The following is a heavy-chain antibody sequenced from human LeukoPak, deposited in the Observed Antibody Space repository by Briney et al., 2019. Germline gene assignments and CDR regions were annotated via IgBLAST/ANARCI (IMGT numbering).Heavy chain of an antibody. V-gene: IGHV3-30*18. J-gene: IGHJ4*02. CDR2: ISYDGSNK. D-gene: IGHD6-19*01. Sequence: GGSLRLSCAASGFTFSSNGMHWVGKAPGKGLEGVAVISYDGSNKYYADSVKGRFTISRDNSKNTLYLQMNSLRAEDTAVYYCAKDHQWLATGFDYWGQGTLVTVSS. CDR1: GFTFSSNG. CDR3: AKDHQWLATGFDY.